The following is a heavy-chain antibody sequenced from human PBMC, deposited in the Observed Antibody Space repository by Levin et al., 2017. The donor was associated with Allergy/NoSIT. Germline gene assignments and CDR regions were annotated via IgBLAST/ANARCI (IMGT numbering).Heavy chain of an antibody. Sequence: PGESLKISCAASGFTFSSYSMNWVRQAPGKGLEWVSSISSSSSYIYYADSVKGRFTISRDNAKNSLYLQMNSLRAEDTAVYYCARDFIAVAGTYYYYGMDVWGQGTTVTVSS. CDR3: ARDFIAVAGTYYYYGMDV. V-gene: IGHV3-21*01. J-gene: IGHJ6*02. D-gene: IGHD6-19*01. CDR1: GFTFSSYS. CDR2: ISSSSSYI.